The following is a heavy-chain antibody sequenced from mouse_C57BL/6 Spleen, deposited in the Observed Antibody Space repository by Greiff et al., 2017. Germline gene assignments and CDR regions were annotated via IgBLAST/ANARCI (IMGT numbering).Heavy chain of an antibody. CDR1: GYTFTNYW. D-gene: IGHD3-2*02. CDR3: ARTQDSSGYVGYAMDY. CDR2: IYPGGGYT. V-gene: IGHV1-63*01. Sequence: QVQLQQSGAELVRPGTSVKMSCKASGYTFTNYWIGWAKQRPGHGLEWIGDIYPGGGYTNYNEKFKGKATLTADKSSSTAYMQFSSLTSEDSAIYYCARTQDSSGYVGYAMDYWGQGTSVTVSS. J-gene: IGHJ4*01.